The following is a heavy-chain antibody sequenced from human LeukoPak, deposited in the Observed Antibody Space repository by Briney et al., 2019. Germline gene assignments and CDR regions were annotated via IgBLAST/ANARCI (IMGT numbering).Heavy chain of an antibody. CDR2: ISWNSGSI. V-gene: IGHV3-9*01. CDR3: ARGTHY. Sequence: PGGSLRLSCAASGFTLDDYAMHWVRQAPGKGLEWVSGISWNSGSIGYADSVKGRFTISRDNAKNSLYLQMNSLRAEDTAVYYCARGTHYWGQGTLVTVSS. J-gene: IGHJ4*02. CDR1: GFTLDDYA.